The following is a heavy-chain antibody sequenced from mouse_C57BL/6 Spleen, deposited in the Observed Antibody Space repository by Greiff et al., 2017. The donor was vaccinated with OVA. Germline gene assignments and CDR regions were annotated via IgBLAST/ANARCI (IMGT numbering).Heavy chain of an antibody. CDR3: ARGLPYYFDC. CDR1: GFTFSDYY. V-gene: IGHV5-16*01. D-gene: IGHD1-2*01. CDR2: INYDGSST. Sequence: EVMLVESEGGLVQPGSSMKLSCTASGFTFSDYYMAWVRQVPEKGLEWVANINYDGSSTYYLDSLKSRFIISRDNAKNILYLQMSSLKSEDTATYYCARGLPYYFDCWGQGTTLTVSS. J-gene: IGHJ2*01.